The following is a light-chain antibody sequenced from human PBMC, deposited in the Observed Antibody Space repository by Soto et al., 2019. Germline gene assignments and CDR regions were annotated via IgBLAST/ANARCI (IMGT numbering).Light chain of an antibody. CDR2: AVS. CDR3: SSYTSSSTRV. J-gene: IGLJ1*01. Sequence: QSAPTQPASVSGSPGQSITISCTGTSSDVGGYNYVSWYQQHPGKAPKLMIYAVSNRPSGVSNRFSGSKSGNTASLTISGLQAEDEADYYCSSYTSSSTRVFGTGTKVTVL. CDR1: SSDVGGYNY. V-gene: IGLV2-14*01.